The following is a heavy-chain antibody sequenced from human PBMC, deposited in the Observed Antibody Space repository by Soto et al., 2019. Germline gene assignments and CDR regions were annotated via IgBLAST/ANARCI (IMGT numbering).Heavy chain of an antibody. CDR2: IKADGNEK. J-gene: IGHJ4*02. D-gene: IGHD5-12*01. Sequence: GGSLRLSCAASGFTFSTYSMSWARQAPGKGLEWVAMIKADGNEKYYVDSVKGRFTISRDNTDNSLFLQMNSLRVEDTAMYFCARGWRSGYTSSFDCWGLGTLVTVSS. CDR3: ARGWRSGYTSSFDC. CDR1: GFTFSTYS. V-gene: IGHV3-7*05.